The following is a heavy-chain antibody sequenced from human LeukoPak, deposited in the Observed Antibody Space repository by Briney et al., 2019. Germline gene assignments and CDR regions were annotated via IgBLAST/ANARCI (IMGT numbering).Heavy chain of an antibody. D-gene: IGHD1-26*01. V-gene: IGHV1-8*01. CDR1: GYTFTSYD. J-gene: IGHJ4*02. CDR3: AXGLXWELLLEYYFDY. CDR2: MNPNSGNT. Sequence: ASVKVSCKASGYTFTSYDINWVRQATGQGLEWMGWMNPNSGNTGYAQKFQGRVTMTRNTSISTAYMELSSLRSEDTAVYYCAXGLXWELLLEYYFDYWGQGTLVTVSS.